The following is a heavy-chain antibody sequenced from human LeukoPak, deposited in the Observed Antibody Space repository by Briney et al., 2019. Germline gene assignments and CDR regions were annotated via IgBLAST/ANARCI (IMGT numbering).Heavy chain of an antibody. Sequence: ASVKVPCKASGYTFTSYDINWVRQATGQGLEWMGWMNPNSGNTGYAQKFQGRVTMTRNTSISTAYMELSSLRSEDTAVYYCARGPRIAAAGIWVGGYWGQGTLVTVSS. CDR3: ARGPRIAAAGIWVGGY. J-gene: IGHJ4*02. V-gene: IGHV1-8*01. CDR2: MNPNSGNT. CDR1: GYTFTSYD. D-gene: IGHD6-13*01.